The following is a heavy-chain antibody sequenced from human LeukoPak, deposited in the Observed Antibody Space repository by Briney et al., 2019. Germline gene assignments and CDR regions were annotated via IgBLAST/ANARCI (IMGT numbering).Heavy chain of an antibody. V-gene: IGHV3-30*19. CDR1: GFTFTTYG. Sequence: GSLRLSCAASGFTFTTYGMHWVRQAPGKGLEWVAVISYDGSNKYYADSVKGRFTISRDNSKNTLYLQMNSLRAEDTAVYYCARADLFGIAVAGPFDYWGQGTLVTVSS. J-gene: IGHJ4*02. CDR2: ISYDGSNK. D-gene: IGHD6-19*01. CDR3: ARADLFGIAVAGPFDY.